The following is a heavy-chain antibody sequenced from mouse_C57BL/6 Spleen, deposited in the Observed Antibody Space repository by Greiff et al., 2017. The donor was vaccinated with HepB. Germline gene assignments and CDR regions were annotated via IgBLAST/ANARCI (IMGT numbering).Heavy chain of an antibody. J-gene: IGHJ3*01. D-gene: IGHD2-4*01. CDR2: ISSGSSTI. Sequence: EVHLVESGGGLVKPGGSLKLSCAASGFTFSDYGMHWVRQAPEKGLEWVAYISSGSSTIYYADTVKGRFTISRDNAKNTLFLQMTSLRSEDTAMYYCARKMNYDYDVFAYWGQGTLVTVSA. CDR3: ARKMNYDYDVFAY. V-gene: IGHV5-17*01. CDR1: GFTFSDYG.